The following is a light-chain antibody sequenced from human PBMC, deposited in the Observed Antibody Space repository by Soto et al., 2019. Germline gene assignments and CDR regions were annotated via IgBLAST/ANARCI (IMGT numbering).Light chain of an antibody. V-gene: IGKV3-11*01. CDR1: QSVSSY. Sequence: EIVLTQSPATLSLSPGERATLSCRASQSVSSYLAWYQQKPGQAPRLLIYDASNRATGIPARFSGSGSGTDFTLTISRLEPEDFAVYYCQQRRNWPVTFGQGTKLEL. J-gene: IGKJ2*01. CDR2: DAS. CDR3: QQRRNWPVT.